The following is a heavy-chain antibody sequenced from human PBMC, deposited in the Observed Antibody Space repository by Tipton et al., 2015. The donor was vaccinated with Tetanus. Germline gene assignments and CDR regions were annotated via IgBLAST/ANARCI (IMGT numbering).Heavy chain of an antibody. J-gene: IGHJ4*02. CDR3: ARVLQLERKFDF. V-gene: IGHV3-30-3*01. D-gene: IGHD1-1*01. CDR2: ISFDGSNK. CDR1: GFTLTNYA. Sequence: SLRLSCVASGFTLTNYAMSWVRQSPGRGLEWVSAISFDGSNKNYADSVKGRFTISRDNSHNTLFLQMNSLRAEDSATYYCARVLQLERKFDFWGQGILVTVSS.